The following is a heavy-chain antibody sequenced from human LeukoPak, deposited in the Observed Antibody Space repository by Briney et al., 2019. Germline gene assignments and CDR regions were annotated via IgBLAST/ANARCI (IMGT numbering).Heavy chain of an antibody. J-gene: IGHJ3*02. V-gene: IGHV1-18*01. CDR2: ISGYNGNT. CDR3: ARGRNYYDSSGYYYEGDAFDI. Sequence: ASVKVSCKASGYTFMNYGINWVRQAPGQGLEWMGWISGYNGNTSYAQKLQGRVTMTTDTSTSTAYMELRSLRSEDTAVYYCARGRNYYDSSGYYYEGDAFDIWGQGTMVTVSS. CDR1: GYTFMNYG. D-gene: IGHD3-22*01.